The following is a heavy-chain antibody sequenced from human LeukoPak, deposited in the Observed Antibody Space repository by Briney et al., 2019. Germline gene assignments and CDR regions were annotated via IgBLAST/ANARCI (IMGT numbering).Heavy chain of an antibody. J-gene: IGHJ4*02. V-gene: IGHV1-18*01. CDR1: GYTFTSYG. CDR3: ARDQGGDYGDYGRNFDY. D-gene: IGHD4-17*01. CDR2: ISAYNGNT. Sequence: ASVKVSCKASGYTFTSYGISWVRQAPGQGLEWMGWISAYNGNTHYAQKFQGRVTMTTDTSTSTAYMELRSLRSDDTAVHYCARDQGGDYGDYGRNFDYWGQGTLVTVSS.